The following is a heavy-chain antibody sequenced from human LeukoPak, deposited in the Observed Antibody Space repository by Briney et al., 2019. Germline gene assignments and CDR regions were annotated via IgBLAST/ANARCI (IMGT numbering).Heavy chain of an antibody. CDR1: GFTVSSNY. Sequence: GGSLRLSCAASGFTVSSNYMSWVRQAPGKGLEWVSSISSSSSYIYYADSVKGRFTISRDNAKNSLYLQMNSLRAEDTAVYYCARDHDFWSVTDYWGQGTLVTVSS. CDR2: ISSSSSYI. CDR3: ARDHDFWSVTDY. J-gene: IGHJ4*02. D-gene: IGHD3-3*01. V-gene: IGHV3-21*01.